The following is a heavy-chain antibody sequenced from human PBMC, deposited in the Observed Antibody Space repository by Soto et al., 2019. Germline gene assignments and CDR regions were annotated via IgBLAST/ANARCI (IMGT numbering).Heavy chain of an antibody. J-gene: IGHJ6*02. V-gene: IGHV3-30-3*01. Sequence: QVQVVESGGGVVQPGRSLRLSCAGSGFTFSKYSINWVRQAPGKGLEWVAVISYDGNNEHYADSVKGRFTISRDNSKNTLYLQMNSLRAEDTAVDYCAREIYSGENLAPRGVYYQYAVDVWGQGTTVTVSS. D-gene: IGHD3-16*01. CDR1: GFTFSKYS. CDR2: ISYDGNNE. CDR3: AREIYSGENLAPRGVYYQYAVDV.